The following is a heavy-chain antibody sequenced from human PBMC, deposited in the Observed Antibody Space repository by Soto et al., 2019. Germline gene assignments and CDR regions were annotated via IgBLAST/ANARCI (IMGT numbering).Heavy chain of an antibody. Sequence: QPGGSLRLSCAASGFTFSSYGMHWVRQATGKGLEWVAVIWYDGSNKYYADSVKGRFTISRDNSKNTLYLQMNSLRAEDTAVYYCARDMRDNWNYPWFDPWGQGTLVTVSS. D-gene: IGHD1-7*01. CDR3: ARDMRDNWNYPWFDP. J-gene: IGHJ5*02. CDR2: IWYDGSNK. CDR1: GFTFSSYG. V-gene: IGHV3-33*01.